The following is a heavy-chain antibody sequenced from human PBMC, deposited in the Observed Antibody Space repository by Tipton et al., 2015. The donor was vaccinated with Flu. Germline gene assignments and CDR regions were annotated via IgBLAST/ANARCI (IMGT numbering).Heavy chain of an antibody. V-gene: IGHV1-69*09. CDR3: ASRDGYNSDAFDI. CDR1: GGTFSSYT. D-gene: IGHD5-24*01. J-gene: IGHJ3*02. Sequence: QLVQSGPEVKKPGSSVKVSCKASGGTFSSYTISWVRQAPGQGLEWMGRIIPILGIANYAQKFQGRVTITADKSTSTAYMELSSLRSEGTAVYYCASRDGYNSDAFDIWGQGTMVTVSS. CDR2: IIPILGIA.